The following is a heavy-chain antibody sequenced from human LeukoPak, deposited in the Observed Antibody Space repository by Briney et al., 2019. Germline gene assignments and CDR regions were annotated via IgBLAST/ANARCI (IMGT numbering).Heavy chain of an antibody. CDR2: FSYSGST. V-gene: IGHV4-59*02. D-gene: IGHD5-12*01. J-gene: IGHJ4*02. CDR3: ARGPLDSGYTYFDY. Sequence: SETLSLTCTVSGASVSNYYWSWIRQPPGKGLEWIGYFSYSGSTNYNPSLKSRVTISVDTSKNQFSLKLSSVTAADTAVYYCARGPLDSGYTYFDYWGQGTLVPVAS. CDR1: GASVSNYY.